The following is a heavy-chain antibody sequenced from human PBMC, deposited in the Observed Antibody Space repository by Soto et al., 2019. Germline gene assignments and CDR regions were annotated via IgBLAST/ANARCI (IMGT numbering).Heavy chain of an antibody. Sequence: PGGSLRLSCAASGFTFSSYGMHWVRQAPGKGLEWVAVIWYDGSNKYYADSVKGRFTISRDNSKNTLYLQMNSLRAEDTAVYYCAREAPKAMVPYHFDYWGQGTLVTVSS. D-gene: IGHD5-18*01. J-gene: IGHJ4*02. CDR2: IWYDGSNK. V-gene: IGHV3-33*01. CDR1: GFTFSSYG. CDR3: AREAPKAMVPYHFDY.